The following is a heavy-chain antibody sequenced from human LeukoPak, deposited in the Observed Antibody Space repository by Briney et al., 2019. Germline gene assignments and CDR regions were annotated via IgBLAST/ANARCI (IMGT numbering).Heavy chain of an antibody. D-gene: IGHD3-9*01. J-gene: IGHJ4*02. CDR3: AKGNNHYYDILTGLDY. V-gene: IGHV3-64*01. CDR1: GFTFSSSV. CDR2: IDSSGGST. Sequence: HPWGVLRLSCAASGFTFSSSVMHWVRQGPGKGLEYVSGIDSSGGSTHYANSLKDRFTISRDNSKNTLYLQMNSLRAEDTAVYYCAKGNNHYYDILTGLDYWGQGTLVTVSS.